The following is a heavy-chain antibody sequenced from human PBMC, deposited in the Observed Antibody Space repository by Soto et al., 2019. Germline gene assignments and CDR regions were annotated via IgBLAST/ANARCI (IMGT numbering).Heavy chain of an antibody. J-gene: IGHJ5*02. V-gene: IGHV4-31*03. D-gene: IGHD3-22*01. CDR3: ARMYYYDSSGPWWFDP. CDR1: GGSISSGGYY. CDR2: IYYSGST. Sequence: SETLSLTCTVSGGSISSGGYYWSWIRQHPGKGLEWIGYIYYSGSTYYNPSLKSRVTISVDTSKNQFSLKLSSVTAADTAVYYCARMYYYDSSGPWWFDPWGQVTLVTVS.